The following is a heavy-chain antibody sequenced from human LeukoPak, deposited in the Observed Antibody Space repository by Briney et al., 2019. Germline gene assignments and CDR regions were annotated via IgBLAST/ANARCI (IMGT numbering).Heavy chain of an antibody. Sequence: PGRSLRLSCAASGYTFTGYYMHWVRQAPGQGLEWMGWINPNSGGTNYAQKFQGRVTMTRDTSISTAYMELSRLRSDDTAVYYCARGDSGYDFWSGYPGRNHFDYWGQGTLVTVSS. J-gene: IGHJ4*02. D-gene: IGHD3-3*01. V-gene: IGHV1-2*02. CDR2: INPNSGGT. CDR1: GYTFTGYY. CDR3: ARGDSGYDFWSGYPGRNHFDY.